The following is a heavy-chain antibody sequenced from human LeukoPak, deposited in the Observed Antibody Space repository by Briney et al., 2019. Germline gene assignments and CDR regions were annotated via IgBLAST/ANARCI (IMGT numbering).Heavy chain of an antibody. D-gene: IGHD3-10*01. CDR2: MYYSGST. V-gene: IGHV4-59*01. CDR3: AGERNSALDV. Sequence: SETLSLTCTVSGGSISSYYWSWIRQPPGKGLEWIGYMYYSGSTNYNPSLKSRVTISVDTSKNQFFLKLSSVTAADTAVYYCAGERNSALDVWGKGTTVTVSS. CDR1: GGSISSYY. J-gene: IGHJ6*04.